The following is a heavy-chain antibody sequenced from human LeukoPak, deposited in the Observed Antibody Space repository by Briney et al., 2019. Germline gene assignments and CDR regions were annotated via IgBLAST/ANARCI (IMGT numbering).Heavy chain of an antibody. CDR2: ISAYNGNT. CDR3: ARQLGGKLGYSSENWFDP. D-gene: IGHD6-19*01. J-gene: IGHJ5*02. Sequence: ASVKVSCKASGYTFTSYGISWVRQAPGQGLEWMGWISAYNGNTNYAQKLQGRVTMTTGTSTSTAYMELRSLRSDDTAVYYCARQLGGKLGYSSENWFDPWGQGTLVTVSS. V-gene: IGHV1-18*01. CDR1: GYTFTSYG.